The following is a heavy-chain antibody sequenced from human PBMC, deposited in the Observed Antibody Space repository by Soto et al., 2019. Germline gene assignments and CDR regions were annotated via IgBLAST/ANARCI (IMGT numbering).Heavy chain of an antibody. CDR3: ARGGRDGMDV. CDR2: ISAYNGNT. V-gene: IGHV1-18*01. J-gene: IGHJ6*02. D-gene: IGHD3-10*01. Sequence: QVQLVQSGAEVKKPGASVKVSCNASGFTFTTYGFTWVRQAPGQGLEWMGWISAYNGNTNYAKKFHGRVTMTTDTSTSTVYLELRSLTSDDTAVYYCARGGRDGMDVWGQGTTVTLSS. CDR1: GFTFTTYG.